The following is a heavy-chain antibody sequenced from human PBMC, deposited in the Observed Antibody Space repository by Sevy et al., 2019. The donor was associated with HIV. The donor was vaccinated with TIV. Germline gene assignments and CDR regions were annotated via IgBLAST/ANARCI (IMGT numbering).Heavy chain of an antibody. V-gene: IGHV4-59*01. CDR1: GVSISGYY. Sequence: SETLSLTCTVSGVSISGYYWSWIRQSPGKGLEWIGYIYYSAMTNYNPSLKSRVTISDDTSKNQFSLKLNSVTAADTAVYYCARAAAEYYYGMDVWGQGTKVTVSS. J-gene: IGHJ6*02. CDR2: IYYSAMT. D-gene: IGHD6-25*01. CDR3: ARAAAEYYYGMDV.